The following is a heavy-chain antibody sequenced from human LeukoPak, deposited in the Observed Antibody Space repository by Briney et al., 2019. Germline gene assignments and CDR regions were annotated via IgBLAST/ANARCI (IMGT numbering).Heavy chain of an antibody. CDR2: ISWNSGSI. V-gene: IGHV3-9*01. CDR3: AKDGYDSPIYYFDY. Sequence: GGSLRLSCAASGFTFDDYAMHWVRQAPGKGLEWVSGISWNSGSIGYADSVKGRFTISRDNAKNSLYLQMNSLRAEDTALYYCAKDGYDSPIYYFDYWGQGTLVTVSS. D-gene: IGHD5-12*01. J-gene: IGHJ4*02. CDR1: GFTFDDYA.